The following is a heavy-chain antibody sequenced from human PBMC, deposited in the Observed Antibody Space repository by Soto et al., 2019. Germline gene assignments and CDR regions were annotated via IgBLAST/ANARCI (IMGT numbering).Heavy chain of an antibody. D-gene: IGHD3-10*01. V-gene: IGHV3-15*07. CDR1: GGSFSGYY. J-gene: IGHJ3*02. Sequence: ETLSLTCAVYGGSFSGYYWSWIRQPPGKGLEWVGRIKSKTDGGTTDYAAPVKGRFTISRDDSKNTLYLQMNSLKTEDTAVYYCTTDKMVRGVMWLGAFDIWGQGTMVTVSS. CDR3: TTDKMVRGVMWLGAFDI. CDR2: IKSKTDGGTT.